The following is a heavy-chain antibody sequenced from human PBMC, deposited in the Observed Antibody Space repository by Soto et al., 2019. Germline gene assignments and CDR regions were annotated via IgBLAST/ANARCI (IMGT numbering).Heavy chain of an antibody. V-gene: IGHV1-69*05. D-gene: IGHD3-3*02. J-gene: IGHJ6*02. CDR1: GGTFSSYA. CDR2: IIPLFRTP. Sequence: QVQLVQSGAEVKEPGSSVKVSCQASGGTFSSYALSWVRQAPGQGLEWMGGIIPLFRTPDYAQKFQCRVTINPDEPTRTAYMELSSLRSEDTAIYYCARDNGRPQLGGNYCYITDVWGQGTTITVSS. CDR3: ARDNGRPQLGGNYCYITDV.